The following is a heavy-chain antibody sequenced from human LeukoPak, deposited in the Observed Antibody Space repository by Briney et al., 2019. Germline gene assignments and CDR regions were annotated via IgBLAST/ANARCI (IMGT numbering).Heavy chain of an antibody. Sequence: PSETLSLTCTVSGGSISSGGYYWSWIRQHPGKGLEWIGYIYYSGSTYYNPSLKSRVTISVDTSKNQFSLKLSSVTAADTAVYYCARVAAAGTFDYYGMDVWGQGTTVTVSS. V-gene: IGHV4-31*03. CDR1: GGSISSGGYY. CDR3: ARVAAAGTFDYYGMDV. J-gene: IGHJ6*02. D-gene: IGHD6-13*01. CDR2: IYYSGST.